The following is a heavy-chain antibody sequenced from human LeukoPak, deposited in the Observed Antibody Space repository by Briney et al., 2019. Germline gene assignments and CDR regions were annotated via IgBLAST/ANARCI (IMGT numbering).Heavy chain of an antibody. Sequence: ASETLSLTCAVYGGSFSGYYWSWIRQPPGKGLEWIGSIYYSGSTYYNPSLKSRVTISVDTSKNQFSLKLSSVTAADTAVYYCARHELAAAGLDAFDIWGQGTMVTVSS. CDR1: GGSFSGYY. V-gene: IGHV4-34*01. CDR2: IYYSGST. D-gene: IGHD6-13*01. J-gene: IGHJ3*02. CDR3: ARHELAAAGLDAFDI.